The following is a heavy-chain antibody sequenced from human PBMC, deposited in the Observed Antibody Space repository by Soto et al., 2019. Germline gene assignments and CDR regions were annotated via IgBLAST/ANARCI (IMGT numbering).Heavy chain of an antibody. J-gene: IGHJ5*02. CDR2: INPNSGGT. V-gene: IGHV1-2*04. Sequence: ASVKVSCKASGYTFTGYYMHWVRQAPGQGLEWMGWINPNSGGTNYAQKFQGWVTMTRDTSISTAYMELSRLRSDDTAVYYCARSSPDYGGNLGWFDPWGQGTLVTVSS. CDR1: GYTFTGYY. CDR3: ARSSPDYGGNLGWFDP. D-gene: IGHD4-17*01.